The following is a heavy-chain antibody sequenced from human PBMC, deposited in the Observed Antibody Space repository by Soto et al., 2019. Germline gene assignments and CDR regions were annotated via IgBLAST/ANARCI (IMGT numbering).Heavy chain of an antibody. Sequence: SETLSLTCTVSGGSISSYYWSWIRQPAGKGLEWIGRIYTSGSTNYNPSLKSRVTMSVDTSKNQFSLKLSSVTAADTAVYYCVGYCTNGVCYTGRDYWGQGTLVTVS. D-gene: IGHD2-8*01. V-gene: IGHV4-4*07. CDR2: IYTSGST. J-gene: IGHJ4*02. CDR1: GGSISSYY. CDR3: VGYCTNGVCYTGRDY.